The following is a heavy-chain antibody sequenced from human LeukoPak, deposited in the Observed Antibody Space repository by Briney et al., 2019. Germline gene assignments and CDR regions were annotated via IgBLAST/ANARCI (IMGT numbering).Heavy chain of an antibody. CDR2: IKEDGSDR. V-gene: IGHV3-7*01. D-gene: IGHD1-26*01. CDR3: ARAKWVGATGNWFEP. J-gene: IGHJ5*02. Sequence: PGGSLRLSCAASGFSFSNYWMTWVRQAPGKGLERVANIKEDGSDRYYGDSVRGRFIISRDNAKNSLYLQMNSLRAEDTAVYYCARAKWVGATGNWFEPWGQGTLVTVSP. CDR1: GFSFSNYW.